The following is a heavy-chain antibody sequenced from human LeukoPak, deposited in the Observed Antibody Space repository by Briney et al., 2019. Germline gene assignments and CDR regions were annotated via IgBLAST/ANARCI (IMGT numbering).Heavy chain of an antibody. J-gene: IGHJ4*02. V-gene: IGHV4-61*08. CDR3: ARRRYSNSWYLDF. D-gene: IGHD6-13*01. CDR1: GGSISSGGYY. Sequence: SETLSLTCTVSGGSISSGGYYWSWIRQPPGKGLEWIGCIYYSGSTNYNPSLKNRVTISLDTSKNQFSLKLNSVTAADTAVYYCARRRYSNSWYLDFWGQGTLVTVSS. CDR2: IYYSGST.